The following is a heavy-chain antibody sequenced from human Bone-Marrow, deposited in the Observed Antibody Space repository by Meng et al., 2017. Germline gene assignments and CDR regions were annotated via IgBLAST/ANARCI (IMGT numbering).Heavy chain of an antibody. CDR2: IYHDGST. Sequence: PEGWGPALVNPSGTLSFTCAVSGASISSSHWWGWVRQPPGKGLEWIGEIYHDGSTNYTPSLKSRVTISVGKSKNQFSLKLSSVTAADTAVYYCARAAYDIWSGYAPWGQGSLVTVSS. CDR3: ARAAYDIWSGYAP. CDR1: GASISSSHW. V-gene: IGHV4-4*02. D-gene: IGHD3-3*01. J-gene: IGHJ5*02.